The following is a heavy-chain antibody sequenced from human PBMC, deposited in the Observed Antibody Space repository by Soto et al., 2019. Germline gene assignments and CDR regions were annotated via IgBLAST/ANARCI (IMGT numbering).Heavy chain of an antibody. CDR2: IWYDGSNK. D-gene: IGHD3-10*01. V-gene: IGHV3-33*01. CDR1: GFTFSSYG. CDR3: ARDRGITMVRGVPEYYYGMDV. Sequence: QVQLVESGGGVVQPGRSLRLSCAASGFTFSSYGMHWVRQAPGKGLEWVAVIWYDGSNKYYADSVKGRFTISRDNSKNTLYLQMNSLRAEDTAVYYCARDRGITMVRGVPEYYYGMDVWGQGTTVTVSS. J-gene: IGHJ6*02.